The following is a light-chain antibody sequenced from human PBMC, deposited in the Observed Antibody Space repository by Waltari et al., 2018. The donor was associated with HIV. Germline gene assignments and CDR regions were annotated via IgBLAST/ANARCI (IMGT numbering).Light chain of an antibody. V-gene: IGKV2-28*01. CDR1: QSLLHSNGYNY. CDR3: MQALQTTWT. Sequence: DIVMTQSPLSLPVTPGEPASISCRSSQSLLHSNGYNYLDWYLQKPGQSPQLLIYLDSNRASGVPDRFSGSGSGTEFTLKISRVEAEDVGVYYCMQALQTTWTFGQGTKVEIK. J-gene: IGKJ1*01. CDR2: LDS.